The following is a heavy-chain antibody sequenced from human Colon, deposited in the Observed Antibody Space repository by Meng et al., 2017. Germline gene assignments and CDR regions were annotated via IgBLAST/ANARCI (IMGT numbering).Heavy chain of an antibody. Sequence: QLQVSGPGLGRPSATLSPTCTVSGGSGSSGDYYWSWIRQPPGKGLEWLGYVYYTGNTNYNPSLKNRVTISLDTSNNQFSLKLTSMTAADAAIYYCARVNGDFDEAWFDPWGQGTLVTVSS. V-gene: IGHV4-61*08. J-gene: IGHJ5*02. CDR2: VYYTGNT. CDR3: ARVNGDFDEAWFDP. D-gene: IGHD2-21*02. CDR1: GGSGSSGDYY.